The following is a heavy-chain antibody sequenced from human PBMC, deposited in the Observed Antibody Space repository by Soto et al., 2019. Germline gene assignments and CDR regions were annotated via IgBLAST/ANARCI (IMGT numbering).Heavy chain of an antibody. CDR1: GFTFTRYA. V-gene: IGHV3-23*01. Sequence: GRSLTLSCAASGFTFTRYALSWVRQAPGKGLEWVSTISGSGASTYSADSVKGRFVMSRDNSKNTLYLQMNSLRAEDTAVYYCVRDRHSPVFDYWGQGTLVTVSS. J-gene: IGHJ4*02. D-gene: IGHD4-17*01. CDR3: VRDRHSPVFDY. CDR2: ISGSGAST.